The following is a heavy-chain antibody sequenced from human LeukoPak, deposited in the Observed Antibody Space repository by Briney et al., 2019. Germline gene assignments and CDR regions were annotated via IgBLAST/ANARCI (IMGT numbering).Heavy chain of an antibody. V-gene: IGHV4-59*01. CDR1: GGSISNYY. D-gene: IGHD4-17*01. Sequence: PSETLSLTCTVSGGSISNYYRTWIRQPPGKGLEWIGYVYYNGNINYNPSLKSRVTISVDTSKNQFSLKLSAVTTADTAVYYCARVVRTTVPDYWGQGTLVTVSS. CDR3: ARVVRTTVPDY. CDR2: VYYNGNI. J-gene: IGHJ4*02.